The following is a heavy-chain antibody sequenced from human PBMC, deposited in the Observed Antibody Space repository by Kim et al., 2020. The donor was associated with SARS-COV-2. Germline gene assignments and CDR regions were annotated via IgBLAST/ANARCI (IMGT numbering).Heavy chain of an antibody. V-gene: IGHV4-59*01. J-gene: IGHJ5*02. CDR2: IHDSGTT. CDR3: ARGHGTSWYGADVPKSWFEP. CDR1: GGSISSYY. D-gene: IGHD1-26*01. Sequence: SETLSLTCTVSGGSISSYYWSWVRQPPGKGLEWIGYIHDSGTTKYNPSLKSRVTISLDTSNNQFSLELTSVTAADTAVYYCARGHGTSWYGADVPKSWFEPWGQGTLVTVSS.